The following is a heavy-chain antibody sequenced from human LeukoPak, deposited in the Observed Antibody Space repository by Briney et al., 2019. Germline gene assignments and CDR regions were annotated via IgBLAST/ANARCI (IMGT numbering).Heavy chain of an antibody. V-gene: IGHV4-59*01. CDR3: ARDGYKSSPGYWYFDL. Sequence: PSETLSLTCTVSGGSISSYYWSWIRQPPGKGLEWIGYIYYSGSTNYNPSLKSRVTISVDTSKNQFSLKLSSVTAADTAVYYCARDGYKSSPGYWYFDLWGRGTLVTVSS. CDR1: GGSISSYY. CDR2: IYYSGST. J-gene: IGHJ2*01. D-gene: IGHD5-24*01.